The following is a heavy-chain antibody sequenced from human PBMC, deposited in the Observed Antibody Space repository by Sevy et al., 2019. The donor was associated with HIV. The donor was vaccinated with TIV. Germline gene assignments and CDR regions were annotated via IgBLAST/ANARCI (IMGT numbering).Heavy chain of an antibody. CDR1: GYTFTTYR. CDR3: ARAYCSGGRCYSLAF. J-gene: IGHJ4*02. D-gene: IGHD2-15*01. Sequence: ASVKVSCEVSGYTFTTYRITWVRQAPGQGLESMGWISPHNGDTYYAQKFQGRVTLITDTSTTTAYMELRSLRSDDTAIYYCARAYCSGGRCYSLAFWGQGTLVTVSS. CDR2: ISPHNGDT. V-gene: IGHV1-18*01.